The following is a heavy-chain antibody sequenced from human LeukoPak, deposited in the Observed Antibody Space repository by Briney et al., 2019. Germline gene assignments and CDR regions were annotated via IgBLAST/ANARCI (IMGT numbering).Heavy chain of an antibody. CDR1: GFAVKSSY. D-gene: IGHD3-9*01. CDR3: AKNGQTGFSFDP. CDR2: GNHSGGT. V-gene: IGHV4-34*01. J-gene: IGHJ5*02. Sequence: GSLRLSCAASGFAVKSSYMNWVRQPPGKGLEWIGEGNHSGGTKYNPSLKSRVTISADSSKNQFSLRLSSVTAADTAVYYCAKNGQTGFSFDPWGQGTLVTVFS.